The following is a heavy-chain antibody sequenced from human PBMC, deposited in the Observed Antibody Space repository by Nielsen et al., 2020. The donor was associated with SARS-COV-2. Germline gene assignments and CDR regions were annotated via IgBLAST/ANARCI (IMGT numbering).Heavy chain of an antibody. D-gene: IGHD2-2*01. J-gene: IGHJ6*03. CDR2: INGGETHV. Sequence: GESLKISCAASGFTFSSSGMNWVRQAPGRGLEWISYINGGETHVYYAASVKGRFTIFRDNAKNALYLQMNSLRDDDTAVYYCARQTVSSYQLLRKYYYYIDVWGKGTTVTVSS. CDR3: ARQTVSSYQLLRKYYYYIDV. CDR1: GFTFSSSG. V-gene: IGHV3-48*02.